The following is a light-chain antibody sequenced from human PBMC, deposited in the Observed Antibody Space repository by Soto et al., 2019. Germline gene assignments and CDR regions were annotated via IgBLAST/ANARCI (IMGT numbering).Light chain of an antibody. J-gene: IGLJ2*01. CDR3: SSYSTTSALV. V-gene: IGLV2-14*03. Sequence: QAASVSGSPGQSITISCAGTSADIGAFNYVSWYQHHPGKAPKLLIYDVSDRPSGVSTRFSASKSANTASLTISGLQADDEGDYYCSSYSTTSALVFGGGTKLTVL. CDR2: DVS. CDR1: SADIGAFNY.